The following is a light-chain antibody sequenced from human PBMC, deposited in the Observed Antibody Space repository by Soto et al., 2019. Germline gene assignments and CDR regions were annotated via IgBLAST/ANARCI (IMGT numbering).Light chain of an antibody. CDR1: QSISNW. V-gene: IGKV1-5*03. CDR3: PQYNRGGFI. J-gene: IGKJ3*01. CDR2: KAS. Sequence: DIQMTQSPSTLSASVGDRVTITCRASQSISNWLAWYQQKPGKAPNLLIYKASGLETGVPSRFSGSGSGTAYTLTISTLQTDDFQTYYYPQYNRGGFIFGPGAKVYIK.